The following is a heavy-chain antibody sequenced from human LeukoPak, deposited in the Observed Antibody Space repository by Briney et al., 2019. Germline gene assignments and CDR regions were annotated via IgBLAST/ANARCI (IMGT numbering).Heavy chain of an antibody. J-gene: IGHJ4*02. Sequence: ASVKVYCKASGYIFTSHYMHWVLQGTGQGLEWMGIINPSGGSTSYAQKFQGRVTMTRDMSTSTVYMELSSLRSEDTAVYYCARERGDYWGQGTLVTVSS. CDR3: ARERGDY. CDR1: GYIFTSHY. CDR2: INPSGGST. V-gene: IGHV1-46*01. D-gene: IGHD3-16*01.